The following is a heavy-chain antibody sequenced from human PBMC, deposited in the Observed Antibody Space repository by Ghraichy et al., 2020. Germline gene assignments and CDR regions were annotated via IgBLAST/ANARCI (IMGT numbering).Heavy chain of an antibody. CDR2: VYYTGST. Sequence: SETLSLTCTVSGGSIISDTYYWGWIRQPPGKGLEWIGSVYYTGSTYSNPSLKSRVSISVDTSKNQFSLKLSSVTAADTSVYYCARLPYDIWRGYSTYYFDYWGQGTLATVSS. CDR1: GGSIISDTYY. CDR3: ARLPYDIWRGYSTYYFDY. D-gene: IGHD3-3*01. V-gene: IGHV4-39*01. J-gene: IGHJ4*02.